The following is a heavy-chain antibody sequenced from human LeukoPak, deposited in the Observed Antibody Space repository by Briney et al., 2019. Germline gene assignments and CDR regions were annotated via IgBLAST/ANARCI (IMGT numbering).Heavy chain of an antibody. CDR2: ISGSGGST. V-gene: IGHV3-23*01. CDR3: ARWVVVAKYFDY. J-gene: IGHJ4*02. CDR1: GFTFSTYA. Sequence: GGSLRLSCAASGFTFSTYAMSWVRQAPGKGLEWVSGISGSGGSTYYADSVKGRFTISRDNSKNTLYLQMNSLRAEDTAVYYCARWVVVAKYFDYWGQGTLVTVSS. D-gene: IGHD2-15*01.